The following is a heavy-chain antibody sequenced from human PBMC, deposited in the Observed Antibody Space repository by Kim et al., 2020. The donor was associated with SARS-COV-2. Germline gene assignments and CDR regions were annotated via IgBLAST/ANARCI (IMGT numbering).Heavy chain of an antibody. Sequence: GGSLRLSCAASGFTFSAYCMHWVRQAPGKGLLWVSRISDDGTTTTYADSVKGRFTISRDTAKNTLYLQMNSLRAEDTAVFYCVRGGGYNYRDFDFWGQGT. CDR3: VRGGGYNYRDFDF. CDR2: ISDDGTTT. D-gene: IGHD5-12*01. J-gene: IGHJ4*02. CDR1: GFTFSAYC. V-gene: IGHV3-74*01.